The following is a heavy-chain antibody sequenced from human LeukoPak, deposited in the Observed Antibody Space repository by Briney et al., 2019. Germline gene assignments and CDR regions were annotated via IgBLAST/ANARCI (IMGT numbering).Heavy chain of an antibody. CDR2: ISSNGGST. CDR3: AKDYYDSSGYSPYDY. Sequence: GGSLRLSCAASGFTFSSYAMHWVRQAPGKGLEYVSAISSNGGSTYYANSVKGRFTISRDNSKNTLYLQMGSLRAEDMAVHYCAKDYYDSSGYSPYDYWGQGTLVTVSS. J-gene: IGHJ4*02. CDR1: GFTFSSYA. D-gene: IGHD3-22*01. V-gene: IGHV3-64*01.